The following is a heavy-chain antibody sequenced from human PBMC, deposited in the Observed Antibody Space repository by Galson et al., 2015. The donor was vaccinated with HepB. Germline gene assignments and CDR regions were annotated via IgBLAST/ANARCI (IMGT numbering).Heavy chain of an antibody. CDR1: GGTFSSYT. V-gene: IGHV1-69*04. D-gene: IGHD6-6*01. CDR2: IIPSLGIA. J-gene: IGHJ5*02. CDR3: ARDVRGQLRRFDP. Sequence: SVKVSCKASGGTFSSYTISWVRQAPGQGLEWMGRIIPSLGIANYAQKFQGRVTITADKSTSTAYMELSSLRSEDTAVYYCARDVRGQLRRFDPWGQGTLVTVSS.